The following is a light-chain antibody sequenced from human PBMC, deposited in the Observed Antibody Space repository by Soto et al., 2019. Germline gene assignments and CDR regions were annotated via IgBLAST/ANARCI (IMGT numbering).Light chain of an antibody. CDR3: QQYGRSLT. Sequence: EIVLTQSLCTLSGSQGERVTLSCRASQSASSSYLAWYQQKPGQAPRLLIYGASSRATAIPDRFSGSGSGTDFTLTISRLEPEDFAVYYCQQYGRSLTFGGGTKVDIK. V-gene: IGKV3-20*01. CDR2: GAS. CDR1: QSASSSY. J-gene: IGKJ4*01.